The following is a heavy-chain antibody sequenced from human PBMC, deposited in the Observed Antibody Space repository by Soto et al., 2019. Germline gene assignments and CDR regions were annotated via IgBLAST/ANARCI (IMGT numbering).Heavy chain of an antibody. D-gene: IGHD3-22*01. CDR2: IIPIFGTA. J-gene: IGHJ4*02. CDR1: GGTFSSYA. CDR3: ARVGYYDSSGYYGHFDY. V-gene: IGHV1-69*01. Sequence: QVQLVQSGAEVKKPGSSVKVSCKASGGTFSSYAISWVRQAPGQGLERMGGIIPIFGTANYAQKFQGRVTITADESTSTAYMELSSLRSEDTAVYYCARVGYYDSSGYYGHFDYWGQGTLVTVSS.